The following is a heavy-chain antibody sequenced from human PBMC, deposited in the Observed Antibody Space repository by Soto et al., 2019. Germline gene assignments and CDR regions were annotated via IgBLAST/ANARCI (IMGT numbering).Heavy chain of an antibody. CDR3: AHRRPYSNSPEYFFDY. Sequence: QITLKESGPTLVKPTQTLTLTCTFSGFSLSTSGVDVGWIRQPPGKALEWLALIYWDDDNRYSPSLKSRLTITKDTSKNQVVLTITNMDPLDTATYYCAHRRPYSNSPEYFFDYWGQGTLVTVSS. V-gene: IGHV2-5*02. CDR2: IYWDDDN. D-gene: IGHD6-6*01. CDR1: GFSLSTSGVD. J-gene: IGHJ4*02.